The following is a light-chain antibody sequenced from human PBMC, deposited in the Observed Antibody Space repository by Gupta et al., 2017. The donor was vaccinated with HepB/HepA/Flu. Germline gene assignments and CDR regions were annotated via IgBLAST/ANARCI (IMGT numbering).Light chain of an antibody. CDR3: QKYNRAPVT. J-gene: IGKJ3*01. V-gene: IGKV1-27*01. CDR2: YSS. Sequence: DIQMTQSPSSLSASVGDRVTITCRASRVIGNYLAWFQQKPGKVPKLLIYYSSNLQSWVPYRFSGSASGTDFTLTINKLEPEDGATYYCQKYNRAPVTFGPGTKVD. CDR1: RVIGNY.